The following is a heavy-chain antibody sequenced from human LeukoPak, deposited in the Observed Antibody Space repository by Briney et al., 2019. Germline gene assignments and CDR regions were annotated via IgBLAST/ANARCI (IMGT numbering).Heavy chain of an antibody. CDR2: ISGSGDNI. J-gene: IGHJ6*03. V-gene: IGHV3-23*01. D-gene: IGHD1-26*01. CDR1: GFTFSSYA. Sequence: PGGSLRLSCAASGFTFSSYAMRWVRQAPGKGLEWVSAISGSGDNIYYADSVKGRFTISRDNSKNTLNLQMNSLRAEDTAVYYCAKRSLSGEMDVWGKGTTVTVSS. CDR3: AKRSLSGEMDV.